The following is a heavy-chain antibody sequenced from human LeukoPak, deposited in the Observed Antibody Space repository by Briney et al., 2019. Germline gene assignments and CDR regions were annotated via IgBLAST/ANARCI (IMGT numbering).Heavy chain of an antibody. CDR2: ISAYNGHP. V-gene: IGHV1-18*01. CDR3: ARESQIRYYYDRSGYYYGALDY. Sequence: ASVKVSCKASGYTFTSYGISWVRQAPGRGLEWMGWISAYNGHPNYAEKLQGRVTMTTDTSTSTAYMELRSLRSDDTAVFYCARESQIRYYYDRSGYYYGALDYWGQGSLVTVSS. D-gene: IGHD3-22*01. J-gene: IGHJ4*02. CDR1: GYTFTSYG.